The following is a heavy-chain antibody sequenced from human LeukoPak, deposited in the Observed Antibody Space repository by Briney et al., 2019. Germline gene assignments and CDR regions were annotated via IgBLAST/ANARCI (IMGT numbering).Heavy chain of an antibody. Sequence: SGPTLVNPPQTLTLTCTFSGFSLRTSGMCVSWIRQPPGKALEWLALIDWDDDKYYSTSLKTRLTISKDTSKNQVVLTMTNMDPVDTATYYCARIRVEYSSSSDYYYYGMDVWGQGTTVTVSS. D-gene: IGHD6-6*01. V-gene: IGHV2-70*01. CDR2: IDWDDDK. CDR1: GFSLRTSGMC. J-gene: IGHJ6*02. CDR3: ARIRVEYSSSSDYYYYGMDV.